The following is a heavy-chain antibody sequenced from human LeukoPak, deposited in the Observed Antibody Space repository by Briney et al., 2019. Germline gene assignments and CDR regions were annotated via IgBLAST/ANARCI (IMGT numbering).Heavy chain of an antibody. CDR1: GFPLSTYW. V-gene: IGHV3-74*01. Sequence: GGSLRLSCAAFGFPLSTYWMHWVRQAPGKGLVWFSRISADGRSTTYADSVKGRFTISRDNAKNTLYLQMNSLRDEDTAMYYCATGQTDSRYYFDYWGQGTLVTVSS. CDR3: ATGQTDSRYYFDY. CDR2: ISADGRST. D-gene: IGHD3-10*01. J-gene: IGHJ4*02.